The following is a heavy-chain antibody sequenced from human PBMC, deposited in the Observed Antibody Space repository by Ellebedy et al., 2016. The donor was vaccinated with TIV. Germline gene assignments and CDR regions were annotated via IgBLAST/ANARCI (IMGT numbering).Heavy chain of an antibody. D-gene: IGHD3-9*01. Sequence: MPSETLSLTCTVTGGSISSSFWNWIRQPPGKGLEWIGYIYNSGSTNYNPSLKSRVIMSIDTSKNQFSLRLSSVTAADTAVYYCAREDYDILTGNNDWFDPWGQGTLVTVSS. CDR1: GGSISSSF. CDR3: AREDYDILTGNNDWFDP. J-gene: IGHJ5*02. CDR2: IYNSGST. V-gene: IGHV4-59*01.